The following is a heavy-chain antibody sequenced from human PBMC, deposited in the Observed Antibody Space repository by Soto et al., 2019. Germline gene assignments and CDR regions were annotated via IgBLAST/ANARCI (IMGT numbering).Heavy chain of an antibody. J-gene: IGHJ4*02. V-gene: IGHV4-31*03. Sequence: SETLSLTCTVSGGSISAYFWTWIRQHPGKGLEWIGYIYYSGGTYYNPSLKSRVTISVDTSKNQFSLELSSVTAADTAVYYCARYRGGSFYFDYWGQGTLVTVSS. CDR3: ARYRGGSFYFDY. CDR1: GGSISAYF. D-gene: IGHD1-26*01. CDR2: IYYSGGT.